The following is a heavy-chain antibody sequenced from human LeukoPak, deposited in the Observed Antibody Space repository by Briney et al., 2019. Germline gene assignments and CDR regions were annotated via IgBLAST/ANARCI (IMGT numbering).Heavy chain of an antibody. D-gene: IGHD3-22*01. CDR2: IFYSGST. CDR1: GGPISTSNYY. CDR3: ARAKDSSGYYSLYYFDN. V-gene: IGHV4-39*07. Sequence: PSETLSLTCTVSGGPISTSNYYWGWIRQPPGKGLEWIGNIFYSGSTYYSPSLKSRVTISLDTSRNQFSLKLNSVTAADTAVYYCARAKDSSGYYSLYYFDNWGQGTLVTVSS. J-gene: IGHJ4*02.